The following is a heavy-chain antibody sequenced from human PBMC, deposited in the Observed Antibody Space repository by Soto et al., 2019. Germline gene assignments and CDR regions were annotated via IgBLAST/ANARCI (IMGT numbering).Heavy chain of an antibody. V-gene: IGHV2-5*02. D-gene: IGHD2-2*01. J-gene: IGHJ3*01. CDR1: GFSLSSDGVG. CDR2: IYWDDDK. Sequence: QITLKESGPTLVKPTQTLTLICTVSGFSLSSDGVGVAWIRQPPGKALEWLALIYWDDDKRYSPSLKTRLTISQDTSQNQVALTMTNMDPVDTATYYCAHAYGGTSWPNDAFDVWGQGTVVTVSS. CDR3: AHAYGGTSWPNDAFDV.